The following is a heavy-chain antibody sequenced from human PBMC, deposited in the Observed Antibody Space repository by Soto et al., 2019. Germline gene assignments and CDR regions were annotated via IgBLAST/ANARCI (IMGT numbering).Heavy chain of an antibody. Sequence: GGSLRLSCSTSGFTFSRYAMHWVRQAPGKGLEYVSGVSSNGGRTYDADSVKGRFTISRDNSKNTLYLQMSSLRAEDTGVYYCVKDEGSGPLGYWGQGTLVTVSS. V-gene: IGHV3-64D*08. J-gene: IGHJ4*02. CDR2: VSSNGGRT. CDR3: VKDEGSGPLGY. CDR1: GFTFSRYA. D-gene: IGHD6-19*01.